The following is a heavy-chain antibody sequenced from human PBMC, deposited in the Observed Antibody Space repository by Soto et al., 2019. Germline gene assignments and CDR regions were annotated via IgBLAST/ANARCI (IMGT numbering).Heavy chain of an antibody. CDR1: GASISRGNFY. D-gene: IGHD1-1*01. CDR3: VKSRFRSNWTANS. Sequence: TLSLTCTVSGASISRGNFYWSWIRQRPGQGLQWIGLIYYNASPLYNSSLKSRLLISLDTSKNQFSLMLRSVSAADTAVYYCVKSRFRSNWTANSWGQGTLVSVST. CDR2: IYYNASP. V-gene: IGHV4-31*03. J-gene: IGHJ4*02.